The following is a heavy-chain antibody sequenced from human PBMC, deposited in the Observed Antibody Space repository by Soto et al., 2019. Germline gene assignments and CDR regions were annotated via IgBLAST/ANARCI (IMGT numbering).Heavy chain of an antibody. CDR1: GGTFSSYA. Sequence: QVQLVQSGAEVKKPGSSVKVSCKASGGTFSSYAISWVRQAPGQGLEWMGGIIPIFGTANYAQKFQGRVTITADESTSTAYMELSSRRSEDTAVYYCASPYSSSWYRPYYYYGMDVWGQGTTVTVSS. V-gene: IGHV1-69*01. D-gene: IGHD6-13*01. CDR3: ASPYSSSWYRPYYYYGMDV. CDR2: IIPIFGTA. J-gene: IGHJ6*02.